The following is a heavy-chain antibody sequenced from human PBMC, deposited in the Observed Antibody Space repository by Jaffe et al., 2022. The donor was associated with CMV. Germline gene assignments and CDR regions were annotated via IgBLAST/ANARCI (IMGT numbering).Heavy chain of an antibody. J-gene: IGHJ4*02. CDR3: ARQRTLKVVAEWGFDY. CDR2: IYYSGST. D-gene: IGHD2-15*01. CDR1: GGSISSYY. Sequence: QVQLQESGPGLVKPSETLSLTCTVSGGSISSYYWSWIRQPPGKGLEWIGYIYYSGSTNYNPSLKSRVTISVDTSKNQFSLKLSSVTAADTAVYYCARQRTLKVVAEWGFDYWGQGTLVTVSS. V-gene: IGHV4-59*08.